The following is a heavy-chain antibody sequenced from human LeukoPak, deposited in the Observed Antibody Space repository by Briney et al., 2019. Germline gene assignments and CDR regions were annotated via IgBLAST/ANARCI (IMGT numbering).Heavy chain of an antibody. D-gene: IGHD2-21*02. V-gene: IGHV3-23*01. CDR3: AKDRPCDGYCYWRDY. CDR2: ISGSGGST. Sequence: GGSLRLSCAASGFTLSSYALSWVRQAPGKGLEWVSAISGSGGSTYYADSVKGRFTISRDNSKNTLFLQMNSLRAEDTAVYYCAKDRPCDGYCYWRDYWGQGTLVTVSS. CDR1: GFTLSSYA. J-gene: IGHJ4*02.